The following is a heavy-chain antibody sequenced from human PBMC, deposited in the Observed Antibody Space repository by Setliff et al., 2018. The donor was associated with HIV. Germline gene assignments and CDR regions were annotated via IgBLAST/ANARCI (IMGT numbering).Heavy chain of an antibody. CDR2: IYYSGRT. CDR3: AGEIAPAARLPNVGGPPPPGYYHYMDV. Sequence: PSETLSLTCIVSRGSISSTSHYWGWVRQSPGRRLDWIGSIYYSGRTYYNPSLKSRVTMSVDTSTNQFSLDLTSVTAADTAVYFCAGEIAPAARLPNVGGPPPPGYYHYMDVWGKGTTVTVSS. J-gene: IGHJ6*03. CDR1: RGSISSTSHY. D-gene: IGHD2-8*01. V-gene: IGHV4-39*07.